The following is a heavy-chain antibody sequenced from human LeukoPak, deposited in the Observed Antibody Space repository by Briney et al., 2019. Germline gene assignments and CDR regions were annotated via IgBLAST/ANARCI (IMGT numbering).Heavy chain of an antibody. D-gene: IGHD6-19*01. Sequence: GGSLRLSCAASGFTFSSYWMSWVRQAPGQGLEWVSVMFSNGATYYADSVKGRFTISRDISKNTLLLQMNSLRVADTAVYFCARDSSGPAFWGQGTLVTVSS. J-gene: IGHJ4*02. V-gene: IGHV3-53*01. CDR3: ARDSSGPAF. CDR2: MFSNGAT. CDR1: GFTFSSYW.